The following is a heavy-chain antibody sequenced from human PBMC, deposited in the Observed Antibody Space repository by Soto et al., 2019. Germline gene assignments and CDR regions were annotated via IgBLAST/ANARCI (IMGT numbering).Heavy chain of an antibody. Sequence: GGSLRLSCAASGFTFSSDGMHWVRQAPGKGLEWVAVIYYDGGSKYYGDSVKGRFTISRDNSKNTMYLQMNSLRAEDTAVYYCARQRSGHYGWFDPWGQGTPLTVSS. CDR3: ARQRSGHYGWFDP. CDR2: IYYDGGSK. J-gene: IGHJ5*02. V-gene: IGHV3-33*01. CDR1: GFTFSSDG. D-gene: IGHD4-17*01.